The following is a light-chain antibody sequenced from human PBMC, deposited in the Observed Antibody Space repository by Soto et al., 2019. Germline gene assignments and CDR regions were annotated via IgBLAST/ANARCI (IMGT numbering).Light chain of an antibody. J-gene: IGKJ3*01. V-gene: IGKV3-20*01. CDR1: QSVSSNS. CDR3: QQYGTSPPFT. Sequence: EIVLTQSPGTLSLSPGERATLSCRASQSVSSNSLAWYQLKPGQAPRLLIYGASNRATAIPDRFSGSGSGTDFTLTISRLEPEDFAVYYCQQYGTSPPFTCGPGTKVDSK. CDR2: GAS.